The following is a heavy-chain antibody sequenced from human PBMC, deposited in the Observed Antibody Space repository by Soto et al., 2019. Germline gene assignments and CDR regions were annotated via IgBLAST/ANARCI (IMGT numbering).Heavy chain of an antibody. D-gene: IGHD3-10*01. J-gene: IGHJ6*02. CDR3: ARVSCYYGSGRGLYYYGMDV. Sequence: PSETLSLTCAVSGYSISSGYYWGWIRQPPGKGLEWIGSIYHSGSTYYNPSLKSRVTISVDTSKNQFSLKLSSVTAADTAVYYCARVSCYYGSGRGLYYYGMDVWGQGTTVTVSS. CDR1: GYSISSGYY. V-gene: IGHV4-38-2*01. CDR2: IYHSGST.